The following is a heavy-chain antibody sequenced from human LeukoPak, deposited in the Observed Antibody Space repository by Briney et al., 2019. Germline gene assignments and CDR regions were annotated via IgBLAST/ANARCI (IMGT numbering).Heavy chain of an antibody. CDR3: ARDRSYAMDV. V-gene: IGHV3-74*01. Sequence: GGSLRLSCADSGFTFSNSWMHWVRQAPGKGLVWVSHINSDGSTTTYADSVKGRSTISRDNAKNTLYLQMNTLRAEDTAVYYCARDRSYAMDVWGQGTTVTVSS. J-gene: IGHJ6*02. CDR2: INSDGSTT. CDR1: GFTFSNSW.